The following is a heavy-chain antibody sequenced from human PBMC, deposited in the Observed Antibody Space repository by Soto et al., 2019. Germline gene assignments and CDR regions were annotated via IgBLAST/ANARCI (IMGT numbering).Heavy chain of an antibody. Sequence: PSQTLSLTCAISGDSVSSNSAAWNWIRQSPSRGLEWLGRTYYRSKWYNDYAVSVKSRITINPDTSKNQFSLQLNSVTPEDTAVYYCARDLLRSGYDFWSGYYGRDSYYYGMDVWGQGTTVTVSS. CDR3: ARDLLRSGYDFWSGYYGRDSYYYGMDV. CDR1: GDSVSSNSAA. D-gene: IGHD3-3*01. V-gene: IGHV6-1*01. J-gene: IGHJ6*02. CDR2: TYYRSKWYN.